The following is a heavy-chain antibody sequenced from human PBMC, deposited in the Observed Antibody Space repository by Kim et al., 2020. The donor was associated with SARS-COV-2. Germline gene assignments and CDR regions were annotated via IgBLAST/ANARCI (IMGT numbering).Heavy chain of an antibody. Sequence: SETLSLTCTVSGGSITNYYWNWIRQPVGESLEWIGRIYTNGTTNYNPSLQSRLTISVDTSKNQFSLRLTSVTAADTAVYYCARGLGVLHMHFDNWGRGT. CDR3: ARGLGVLHMHFDN. CDR1: GGSITNYY. J-gene: IGHJ4*02. CDR2: IYTNGTT. V-gene: IGHV4-4*07. D-gene: IGHD3-16*01.